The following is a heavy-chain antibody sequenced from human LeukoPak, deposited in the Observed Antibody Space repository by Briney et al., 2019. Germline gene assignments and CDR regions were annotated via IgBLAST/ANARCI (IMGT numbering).Heavy chain of an antibody. CDR1: GGFFSGYY. CDR3: ARRLNARLYNWIDP. CDR2: INQSGST. D-gene: IGHD1-1*01. V-gene: IGHV4-34*01. Sequence: SETLSLTCAVHGGFFSGYYWSWIRQSPGKGLEWIGEINQSGSTSYNPSLKSRVTMSVDTSKNHFSLKIASVTAADTAVYYCARRLNARLYNWIDPWGQGTLVTVSS. J-gene: IGHJ5*02.